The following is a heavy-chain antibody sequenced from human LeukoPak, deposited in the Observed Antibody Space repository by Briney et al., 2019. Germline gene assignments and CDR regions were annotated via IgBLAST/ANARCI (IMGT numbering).Heavy chain of an antibody. V-gene: IGHV3-48*01. J-gene: IGHJ4*02. CDR3: ARADSSGYYHPIN. D-gene: IGHD3-22*01. CDR1: GFTFSSYS. CDR2: ISSSSSTI. Sequence: PGGSLRLSCAASGFTFSSYSMNWVREAPGKGLEWGSYISSSSSTIYYADSVKGRFTISRDNPKNSLYLQMNSLRAEDTAVYSCARADSSGYYHPINWGQGTLVTVSS.